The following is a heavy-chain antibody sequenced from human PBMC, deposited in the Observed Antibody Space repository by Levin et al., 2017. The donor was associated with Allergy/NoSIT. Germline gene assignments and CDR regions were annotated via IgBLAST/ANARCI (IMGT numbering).Heavy chain of an antibody. CDR3: ARAWDYDYGEEGGMDV. CDR1: GFTFSSYA. D-gene: IGHD4-17*01. V-gene: IGHV3-30*04. Sequence: GGSLRLSCAASGFTFSSYAMHWVRQAPGKGLEWVAVISYDGSNKYYADSVKGRFTISRDNSKNTLYLQMNSLRAEDTAVYYCARAWDYDYGEEGGMDVWGQGTTVTVSS. CDR2: ISYDGSNK. J-gene: IGHJ6*02.